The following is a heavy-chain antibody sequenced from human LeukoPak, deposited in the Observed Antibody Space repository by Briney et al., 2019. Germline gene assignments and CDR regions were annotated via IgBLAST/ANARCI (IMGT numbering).Heavy chain of an antibody. D-gene: IGHD3-22*01. V-gene: IGHV1-3*01. Sequence: ASVKVSCKASGYTFTSYAMHWVRQAPGQRLEWMGWINVGNGNTKYSQKFQGRVTITRDTSASTAYMELSSLRSEDTAVYYCARGGYYYDSSGYYPFDYWGQGTLVTVSS. CDR1: GYTFTSYA. J-gene: IGHJ4*02. CDR3: ARGGYYYDSSGYYPFDY. CDR2: INVGNGNT.